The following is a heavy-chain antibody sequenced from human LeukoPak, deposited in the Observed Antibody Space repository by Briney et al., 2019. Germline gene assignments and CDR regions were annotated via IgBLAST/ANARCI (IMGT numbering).Heavy chain of an antibody. CDR3: AKYGDYYDSSGYFSG. CDR2: ISGSGGST. Sequence: GGSLRLSCAASGFTFSSYGMSWVRQAPGKGREWVSAISGSGGSTYYADSVKGRFTISRDNSKNTLYLQMNSLRAEDTAVYYCAKYGDYYDSSGYFSGWGQGTLVTVSS. V-gene: IGHV3-23*01. D-gene: IGHD3-22*01. CDR1: GFTFSSYG. J-gene: IGHJ4*02.